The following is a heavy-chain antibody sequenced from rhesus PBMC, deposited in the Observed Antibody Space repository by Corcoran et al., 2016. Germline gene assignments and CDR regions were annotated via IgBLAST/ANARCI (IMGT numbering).Heavy chain of an antibody. CDR3: ALRGTMDY. CDR1: GGSIISNY. CDR2: IYGSGGST. D-gene: IGHD4-11*01. J-gene: IGHJ4*01. V-gene: IGHV4-160*01. Sequence: QVQLQESGPGLVKPSETLSLTCAVSGGSIISNYWSWIRQPPGKGLEWIGRIYGSGGSTEYNPPLKSRVTNSKDTSKNQFSLKLSAVTAADTAVYYCALRGTMDYWGQGVLVTVSS.